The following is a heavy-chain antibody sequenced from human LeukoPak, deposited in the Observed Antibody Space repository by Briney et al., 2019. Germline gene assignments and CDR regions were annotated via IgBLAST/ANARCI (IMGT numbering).Heavy chain of an antibody. D-gene: IGHD3-3*02. Sequence: GGSLRLSCAASGFKFTSYAMSWVRQAPGKGLEWVSLIYSGGSTYYADSVKGRFTISRDNSNNTVYLQMNSLRAEDTAVYYCARAPSNAHFDYWGQGTLVTVSS. J-gene: IGHJ4*02. CDR2: IYSGGST. V-gene: IGHV3-66*01. CDR1: GFKFTSYA. CDR3: ARAPSNAHFDY.